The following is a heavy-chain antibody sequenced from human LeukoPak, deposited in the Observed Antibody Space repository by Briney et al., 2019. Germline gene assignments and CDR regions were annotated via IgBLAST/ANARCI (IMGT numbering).Heavy chain of an antibody. Sequence: HPGGSLRLSCAVSGFTFSSYEMNWVRQAPGKGLEWVSYISRSGTNIYYADSVKGRFTISRDNEKNSLYLQMNSLRAEDTAVYYCAREMHGDDDYWGQGTLVTVSS. J-gene: IGHJ4*02. CDR2: ISRSGTNI. D-gene: IGHD4-17*01. V-gene: IGHV3-48*03. CDR3: AREMHGDDDY. CDR1: GFTFSSYE.